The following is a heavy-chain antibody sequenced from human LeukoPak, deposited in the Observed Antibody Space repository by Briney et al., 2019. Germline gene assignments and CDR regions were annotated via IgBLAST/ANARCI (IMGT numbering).Heavy chain of an antibody. Sequence: GGSLRLSCAASGFTFSSYWMSWVHQAPGKGLEWVANIKQDGSEKYYVDSVKGRFTISRDNAKNSLYLQMNSLRAEDTAVYYCARPEYYDGSGYPDDFDIWGQGTMVTVSS. J-gene: IGHJ3*02. D-gene: IGHD3-22*01. CDR3: ARPEYYDGSGYPDDFDI. CDR2: IKQDGSEK. V-gene: IGHV3-7*01. CDR1: GFTFSSYW.